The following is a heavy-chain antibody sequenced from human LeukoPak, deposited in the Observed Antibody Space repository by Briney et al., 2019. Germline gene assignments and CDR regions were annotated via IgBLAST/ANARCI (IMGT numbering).Heavy chain of an antibody. D-gene: IGHD1-14*01. J-gene: IGHJ4*02. Sequence: PGRSLRLSCAASGFTFSSYWMHWVRQVPGKGLVWVARINPGGNSITYADSVKGRFTISRDNAKSTLYLQMDSLRAEDTGVYYCARSNQADDYWGQGTLVTVSS. V-gene: IGHV3-74*01. CDR2: INPGGNSI. CDR3: ARSNQADDY. CDR1: GFTFSSYW.